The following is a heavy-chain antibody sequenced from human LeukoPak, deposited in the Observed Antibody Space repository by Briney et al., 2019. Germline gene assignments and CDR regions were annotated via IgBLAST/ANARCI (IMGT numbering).Heavy chain of an antibody. CDR2: IYHSGGT. CDR1: GGSISSGSYY. CDR3: ARHWSTGPSYYRFDY. J-gene: IGHJ4*02. D-gene: IGHD1-26*01. V-gene: IGHV4-61*02. Sequence: PSETLSLTCTVSGGSISSGSYYWSWIRQPAGKGLEWIGRIYHSGGTNYNPSLKSRVTISVDTSKTQFSLKLSSVTAADTAVYYCARHWSTGPSYYRFDYWGQGTLVTVSS.